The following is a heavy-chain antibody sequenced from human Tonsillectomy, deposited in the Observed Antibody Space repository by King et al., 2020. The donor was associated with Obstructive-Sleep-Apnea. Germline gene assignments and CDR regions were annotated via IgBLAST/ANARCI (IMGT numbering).Heavy chain of an antibody. Sequence: QLQESGPGLVKPSETLSLTCTVSADSLSNYYWSWIRQPPGKGLEWIGYMYYSGNTNYNPSLKSRVTISVDTSKIQFSLRLSSVTAADTAVYYCARHRGVEDYGGYGDYFDYWGQGTLVTVSS. D-gene: IGHD5-12*01. V-gene: IGHV4-59*08. CDR1: ADSLSNYY. CDR3: ARHRGVEDYGGYGDYFDY. J-gene: IGHJ4*02. CDR2: MYYSGNT.